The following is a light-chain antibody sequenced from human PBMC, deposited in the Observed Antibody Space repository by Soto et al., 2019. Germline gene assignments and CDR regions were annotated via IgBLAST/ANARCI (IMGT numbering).Light chain of an antibody. CDR2: GAS. CDR3: QQYTNWPPWT. CDR1: QSVSSN. J-gene: IGKJ1*01. V-gene: IGKV3-15*01. Sequence: EVVMTQSPATLSVSPGERATLSCRASQSVSSNLAWYQQKPGQAPRLLIYGASTRATGIPARFSGSGSGTEFTLTISSLQSEDFAVYYCQQYTNWPPWTFGQGTKLEIK.